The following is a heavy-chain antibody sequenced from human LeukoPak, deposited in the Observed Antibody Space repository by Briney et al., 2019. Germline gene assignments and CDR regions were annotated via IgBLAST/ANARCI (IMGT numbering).Heavy chain of an antibody. J-gene: IGHJ4*02. CDR3: ARGGSSWESDY. CDR1: GYTFTNYC. CDR2: INPSGGST. V-gene: IGHV1-46*01. Sequence: ASVKVSCKPSGYTFTNYCMHWVRQGPGQGPEWMGIINPSGGSTSYAQKFQGRVTMTRDTSTSTVYMELSSLRSEDTAVYYCARGGSSWESDYWGQGTLVTVSS. D-gene: IGHD6-13*01.